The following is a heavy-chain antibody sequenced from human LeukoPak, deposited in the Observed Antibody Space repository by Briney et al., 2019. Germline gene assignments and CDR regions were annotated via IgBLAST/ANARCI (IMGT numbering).Heavy chain of an antibody. D-gene: IGHD5-24*01. J-gene: IGHJ6*02. CDR2: ISYDGSNK. V-gene: IGHV3-30*18. CDR3: AKDAEDGPSADYYYGMDV. Sequence: PGRSLRLSCAASGFTFSSYGMHWVRQAPGKGLEWVAVISYDGSNKYYADSVKGRFTISRDNSKNTLYLQMNSLRAEDTAVYYCAKDAEDGPSADYYYGMDVWGQGTTVTVSS. CDR1: GFTFSSYG.